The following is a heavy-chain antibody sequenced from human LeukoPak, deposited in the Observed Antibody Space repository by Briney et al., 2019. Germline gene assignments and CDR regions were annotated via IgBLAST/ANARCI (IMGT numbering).Heavy chain of an antibody. CDR2: IYYSGST. J-gene: IGHJ4*02. V-gene: IGHV4-39*01. Sequence: PSETLSLTCTVSGGSISSSSYYWGWIRQPPGKGLEWIGTIYYSGSTYYNPSLKSRVTISVDTSKNQFSLRLSSVTASDTAVYFCARQTYYYDTSGHTLFAYWGQGTLVTVSS. CDR3: ARQTYYYDTSGHTLFAY. CDR1: GGSISSSSYY. D-gene: IGHD3-22*01.